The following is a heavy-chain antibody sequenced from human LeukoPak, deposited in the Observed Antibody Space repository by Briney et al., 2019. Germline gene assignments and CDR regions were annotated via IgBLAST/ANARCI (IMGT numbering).Heavy chain of an antibody. CDR1: GFNFGEFW. Sequence: GGSLRLSCAASGFNFGEFWMAWVRQAPGKGLEWVAVISHDGSIKYYADSVKGRFTISRDNSKNTLYLQMNSLRAEDTAVYYCARDRGGCSSTSCYAMDVWGKGTTVTVSS. CDR2: ISHDGSIK. V-gene: IGHV3-30-3*01. CDR3: ARDRGGCSSTSCYAMDV. J-gene: IGHJ6*03. D-gene: IGHD2-2*01.